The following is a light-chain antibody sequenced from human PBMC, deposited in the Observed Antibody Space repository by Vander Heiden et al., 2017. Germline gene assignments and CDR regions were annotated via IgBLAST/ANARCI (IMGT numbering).Light chain of an antibody. Sequence: SPDLTHDPAVSVAVGQTVRITCQGDSLRSYYANWYQQEPGQSPVLVIYGKNNRPSGIPDRFSGYSSGNTASLTITGAEAEDEADYYCNSRDSSGSHWVFGGGTKLTVL. V-gene: IGLV3-19*01. CDR1: SLRSYY. CDR3: NSRDSSGSHWV. CDR2: GKN. J-gene: IGLJ3*02.